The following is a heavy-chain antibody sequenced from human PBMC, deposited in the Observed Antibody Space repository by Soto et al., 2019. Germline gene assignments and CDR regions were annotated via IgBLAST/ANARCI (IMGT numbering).Heavy chain of an antibody. J-gene: IGHJ6*02. V-gene: IGHV3-30*18. CDR3: AKDLGSGKPYYYYAMDV. Sequence: LRLSCAASGFIFSRYGMHWVRQAPGKGLEWVAVISYDGSNKYYAESVKGRFIISRDKSENTLYLQMNSLRAEDTAVYYCAKDLGSGKPYYYYAMDVWGQGTTVTVSS. CDR2: ISYDGSNK. CDR1: GFIFSRYG. D-gene: IGHD3-10*01.